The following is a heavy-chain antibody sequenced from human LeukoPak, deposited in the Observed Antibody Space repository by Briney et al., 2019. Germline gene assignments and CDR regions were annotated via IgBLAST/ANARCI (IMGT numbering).Heavy chain of an antibody. Sequence: GGSLRLSCAASGFTFSSCGMHWVRQAPGKGLEWVAFISYDGINKYSADSVKGRFTISRDNSKNTLYLQMNSLRAEDTAVYYCAKGRYYYDSSGYYPFDYWGQGTLVTVSS. V-gene: IGHV3-30*02. D-gene: IGHD3-22*01. CDR1: GFTFSSCG. J-gene: IGHJ4*02. CDR2: ISYDGINK. CDR3: AKGRYYYDSSGYYPFDY.